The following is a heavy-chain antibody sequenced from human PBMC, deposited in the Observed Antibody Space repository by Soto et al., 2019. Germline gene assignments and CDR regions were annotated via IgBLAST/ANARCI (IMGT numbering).Heavy chain of an antibody. V-gene: IGHV3-7*05. CDR2: IKQDGSEK. Sequence: EVQLVESGGGLVQPGGSLRLSCAASGFTFSSYWMSWVRQAPGKGLEWVANIKQDGSEKYYVDSVKGRFTISRDNAKNSLYLQIKSQRAEDTAVYYCARVLGGWYGSYYFDYWGQGTLVTVSS. J-gene: IGHJ4*02. CDR3: ARVLGGWYGSYYFDY. D-gene: IGHD6-19*01. CDR1: GFTFSSYW.